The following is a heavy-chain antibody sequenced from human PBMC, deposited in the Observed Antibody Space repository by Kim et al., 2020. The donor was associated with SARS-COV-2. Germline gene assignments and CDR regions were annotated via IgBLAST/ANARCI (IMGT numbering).Heavy chain of an antibody. Sequence: GGSLRLSCAASGFTFSSYWMSWVRQAPGKGLEWVANIKQDGSEKYYVDSVKGRFTISRDNAKNSLYLQMNSLRAEDTAVYYCARDLIAVAGMVDYWGQGTLVTVSS. V-gene: IGHV3-7*01. CDR2: IKQDGSEK. CDR3: ARDLIAVAGMVDY. CDR1: GFTFSSYW. D-gene: IGHD6-19*01. J-gene: IGHJ4*02.